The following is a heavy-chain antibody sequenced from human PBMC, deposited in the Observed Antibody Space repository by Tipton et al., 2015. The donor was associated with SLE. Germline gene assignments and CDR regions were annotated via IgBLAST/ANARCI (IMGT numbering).Heavy chain of an antibody. V-gene: IGHV3-23*01. Sequence: SLRLSCAASGFTFSSYSMNWVRQAPGKGLEWVAGISGGGVTTHYADSVKGRFTISRDNSKNTLDLQVNSLRAEDAAVYYCAKSKWDDYRGTLDYWGQGNLVTVSS. J-gene: IGHJ4*02. CDR2: ISGGGVTT. CDR3: AKSKWDDYRGTLDY. D-gene: IGHD4-11*01. CDR1: GFTFSSYS.